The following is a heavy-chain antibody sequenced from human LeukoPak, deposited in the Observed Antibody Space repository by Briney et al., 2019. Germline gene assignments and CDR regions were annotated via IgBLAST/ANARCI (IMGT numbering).Heavy chain of an antibody. J-gene: IGHJ4*02. V-gene: IGHV1-69*05. CDR2: IIPIFGTA. Sequence: ASVKVSCKASGGTFSSYAISWVRQAPGQGLEWMGRIIPIFGTANYAQKFQGRVTITTDESTSTAYMELSSLRTEDTAVYYWARDSRAPMISDYWGQGTLVTVSS. CDR3: ARDSRAPMISDY. CDR1: GGTFSSYA. D-gene: IGHD3/OR15-3a*01.